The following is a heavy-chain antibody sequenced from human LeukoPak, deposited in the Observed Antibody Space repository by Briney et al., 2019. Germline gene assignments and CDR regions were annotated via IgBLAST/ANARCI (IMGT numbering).Heavy chain of an antibody. CDR3: ARGASSGWYIPPYYYYGMDV. Sequence: GRSLRLSCAASGFTFSSYAMHWVRQAPGKGLEWVAVISYDGSNKYYADSVKGRFTISRDNSKNTLYLQMNSLRAEDTAVYYCARGASSGWYIPPYYYYGMDVWGQGTTVTVSS. CDR1: GFTFSSYA. CDR2: ISYDGSNK. J-gene: IGHJ6*02. V-gene: IGHV3-30*04. D-gene: IGHD6-19*01.